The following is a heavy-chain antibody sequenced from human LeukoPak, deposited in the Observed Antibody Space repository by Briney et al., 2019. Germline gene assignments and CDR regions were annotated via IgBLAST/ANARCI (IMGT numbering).Heavy chain of an antibody. V-gene: IGHV3-21*01. CDR1: GFTFSNYN. J-gene: IGHJ4*02. CDR3: ARDSQTVGTDFDY. Sequence: PGGSLRLSCAASGFTFSNYNMNWVRQAPGKGLEWVSSISSSSSYITYADSVKGRFTISRDNAKNSLYLQMHSLRAEDTAVYYCARDSQTVGTDFDYWGQGTLVTVSS. CDR2: ISSSSSYI. D-gene: IGHD6-13*01.